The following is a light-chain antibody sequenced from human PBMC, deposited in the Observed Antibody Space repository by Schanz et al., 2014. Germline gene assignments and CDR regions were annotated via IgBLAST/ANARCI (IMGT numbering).Light chain of an antibody. CDR3: QQYATSPRT. CDR1: QSVSSNS. CDR2: GAS. J-gene: IGKJ1*01. Sequence: EVVLTQSPGTLSLSPGERATLSCRASQSVSSNSLAWYQQTPGQAPRLLIYGASTRATGIPARFSGSGSGTDFTLTISRLEPEDFAVYFCQQYATSPRTFGQGTKVETK. V-gene: IGKV3-20*01.